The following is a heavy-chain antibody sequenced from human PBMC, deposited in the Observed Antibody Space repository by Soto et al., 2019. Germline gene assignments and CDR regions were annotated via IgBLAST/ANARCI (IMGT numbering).Heavy chain of an antibody. CDR3: ARLPLLAAAGYYWYFDL. V-gene: IGHV4-39*01. CDR1: GGSISSSSYY. CDR2: IYYSGST. Sequence: QLQLQESGPGLVKPSETLSLTCTVSGGSISSSSYYWGWIRQPPGKGLEWIGSIYYSGSTYYNPSLKSRVTISVDTSKNQFSLKLSSVTAADTAVYYCARLPLLAAAGYYWYFDLWGRGTLVTVSS. D-gene: IGHD6-13*01. J-gene: IGHJ2*01.